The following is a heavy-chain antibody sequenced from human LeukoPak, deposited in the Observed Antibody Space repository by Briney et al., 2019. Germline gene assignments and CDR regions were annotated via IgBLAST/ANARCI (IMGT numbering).Heavy chain of an antibody. CDR2: ISAYNGNT. V-gene: IGHV1-18*01. D-gene: IGHD3-9*01. Sequence: ASVKVSCKASGYTFTSYDINWVRQATGQGLEWMGWISAYNGNTNCAQKLQGRVTMTTDTSTSTAYMELRSLRSDDTAVYYCARAILYDILTGTTDYYYFDYWGQGTLVTVSS. CDR3: ARAILYDILTGTTDYYYFDY. J-gene: IGHJ4*02. CDR1: GYTFTSYD.